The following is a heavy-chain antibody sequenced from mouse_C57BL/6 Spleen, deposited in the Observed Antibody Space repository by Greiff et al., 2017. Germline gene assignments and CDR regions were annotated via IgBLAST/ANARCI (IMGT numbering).Heavy chain of an antibody. J-gene: IGHJ3*01. CDR2: INPNNGGT. V-gene: IGHV1-26*01. CDR3: AGRYPFGY. CDR1: GYTFTDYY. Sequence: EVKLQQSGPELVKPGASVKISCKASGYTFTDYYMNWVKQSHGKSLEWIGDINPNNGGTSYNQKFKGKATLTVGKASSTAYMELRSLTSEDSAVYYCAGRYPFGYWGQGTLVTVSA. D-gene: IGHD2-14*01.